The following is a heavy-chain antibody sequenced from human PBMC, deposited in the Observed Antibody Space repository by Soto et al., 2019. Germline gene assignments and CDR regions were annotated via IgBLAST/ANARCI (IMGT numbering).Heavy chain of an antibody. V-gene: IGHV3-48*01. Sequence: GGSLRLSCAASGFTFSSYSMNWVRQAPGKGQEWVSYISSSSSTIYYADSVKGRFTISRDNAKNSLYLQMNSLRAEDTSLYYCARPRKQWLVPNWFDPWGQGTLVTVSS. D-gene: IGHD6-19*01. J-gene: IGHJ5*02. CDR3: ARPRKQWLVPNWFDP. CDR1: GFTFSSYS. CDR2: ISSSSSTI.